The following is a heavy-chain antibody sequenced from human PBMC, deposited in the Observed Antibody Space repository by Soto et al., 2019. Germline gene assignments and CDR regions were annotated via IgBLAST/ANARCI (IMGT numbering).Heavy chain of an antibody. CDR3: ARDLIAAAGMPYYYYGMDV. V-gene: IGHV1-46*01. J-gene: IGHJ6*02. CDR1: GYTFTSYY. CDR2: INPSGGST. D-gene: IGHD6-13*01. Sequence: ASVKGSCKASGYTFTSYYMHWVRQAPGQGLEWMGIINPSGGSTSYAQKFQGRVTMTRDTSTSTVYMELSSLRSEDTAVYYCARDLIAAAGMPYYYYGMDVWGQGTTVAVSS.